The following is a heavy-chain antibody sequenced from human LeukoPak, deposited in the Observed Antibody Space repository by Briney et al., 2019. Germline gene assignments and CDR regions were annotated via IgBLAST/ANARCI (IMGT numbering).Heavy chain of an antibody. Sequence: GGSLRLSRAASGFTFSSYNMNWVRQAPGKGLEWVSYISNTGSTIYYADSVKGRFTISRDNAKNSLYLQMNSLRAEDTAVYYCARDQVGDLYFDYWGQGTLVTVSS. CDR3: ARDQVGDLYFDY. V-gene: IGHV3-48*01. J-gene: IGHJ4*02. D-gene: IGHD4-17*01. CDR1: GFTFSSYN. CDR2: ISNTGSTI.